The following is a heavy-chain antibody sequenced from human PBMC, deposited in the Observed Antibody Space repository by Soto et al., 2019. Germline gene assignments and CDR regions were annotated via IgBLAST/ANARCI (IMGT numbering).Heavy chain of an antibody. CDR2: ICYSGSTI. CDR1: GFDFDNYE. V-gene: IGHV3-48*03. CDR3: ARGAGFFYGVDV. Sequence: PGGSLRLSCAASGFDFDNYEMNWVRQAPGKGLEWISFICYSGSTIYFADSVRGRFSISRDNSKNSLFLQMSSLRAEDSAIYYCARGAGFFYGVDVWGQGTTVTVSS. J-gene: IGHJ6*02.